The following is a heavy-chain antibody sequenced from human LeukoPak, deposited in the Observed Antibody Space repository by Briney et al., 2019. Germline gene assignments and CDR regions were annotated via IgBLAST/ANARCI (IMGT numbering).Heavy chain of an antibody. V-gene: IGHV4-59*08. D-gene: IGHD2-8*02. J-gene: IGHJ4*02. CDR3: AGHHPRNTVDF. CDR1: GGSISSYY. CDR2: ISDIGSI. Sequence: PSETLSLTCTVSGGSISSYYWSWIRQPPGKGLEWIAYISDIGSINYNPSLKSRVTISLDTSKNQFSLKLSSVTAADTAGYYCAGHHPRNTVDFWGQGTLVTVSS.